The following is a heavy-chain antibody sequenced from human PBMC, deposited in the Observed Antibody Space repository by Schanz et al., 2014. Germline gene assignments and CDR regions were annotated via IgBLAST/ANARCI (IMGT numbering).Heavy chain of an antibody. Sequence: EVQLVESGGGLVQPGGSLRLSCAASGFTFSSHWMHWVRQDPGKGLVWVTRINSVGSNTDYADSVTGRFTISRDNAKNTLYLQMNSLRADDTAVYYCAKGRYDYYYMHVWGNGTTVTVSS. V-gene: IGHV3-74*02. CDR1: GFTFSSHW. J-gene: IGHJ6*03. CDR2: INSVGSNT. D-gene: IGHD2-2*01. CDR3: AKGRYDYYYMHV.